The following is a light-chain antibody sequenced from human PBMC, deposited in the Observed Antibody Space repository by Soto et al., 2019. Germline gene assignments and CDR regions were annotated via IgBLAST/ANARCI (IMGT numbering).Light chain of an antibody. CDR3: SSYGGTNNLL. Sequence: QSALTQPRSVSGSPGQSVTLSCTGTSSDVGGYHYVSWYQHHPGKAPKIIIYDVNKRPSGVPDRFSGSKSGNTASLTISGLQTEDEADYYCSSYGGTNNLLFGGGTKVTVL. V-gene: IGLV2-11*01. CDR1: SSDVGGYHY. CDR2: DVN. J-gene: IGLJ2*01.